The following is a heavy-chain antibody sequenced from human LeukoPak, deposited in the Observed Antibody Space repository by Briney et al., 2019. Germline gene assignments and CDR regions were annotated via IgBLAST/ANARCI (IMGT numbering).Heavy chain of an antibody. V-gene: IGHV3-30*19. CDR2: ISYDGSNK. J-gene: IGHJ6*02. CDR3: ARDIMPRYCSGGSCARGAYGMDV. D-gene: IGHD2-15*01. Sequence: GRSLRLSCAASGFTFSSYGMHWVRQAPGKGLEWVAVISYDGSNKYYADSVKGRFTISRDNSKNTLYLQMNSLRADDTAVYYCARDIMPRYCSGGSCARGAYGMDVWGQGTTVTVSS. CDR1: GFTFSSYG.